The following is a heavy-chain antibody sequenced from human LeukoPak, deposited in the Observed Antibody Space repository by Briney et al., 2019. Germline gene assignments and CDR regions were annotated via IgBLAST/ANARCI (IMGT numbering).Heavy chain of an antibody. CDR1: GFTFNNFA. CDR3: AKAPVTTCRGAYCYPFDY. J-gene: IGHJ4*02. Sequence: QPGGSLRLSCAASGFTFNNFAMSWVRQAPGKGLEWVSAISGSGGSTYYADSVKGRFTISRDNSKNTLYLQMNSLRAEDTAVYYCAKAPVTTCRGAYCYPFDYWGQGTLVTVSS. V-gene: IGHV3-23*01. CDR2: ISGSGGST. D-gene: IGHD2-21*01.